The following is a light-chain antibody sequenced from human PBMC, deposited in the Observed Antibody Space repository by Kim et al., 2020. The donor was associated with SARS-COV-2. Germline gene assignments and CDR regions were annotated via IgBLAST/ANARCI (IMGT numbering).Light chain of an antibody. Sequence: QAGLTQPPSVSKGLRQTATLTCTGNSNNVGNEGVAWLQQHQGHPPKLLSCRNNNRPSGISERFSASRSGNTASLTITGLQPEDEADYYCSAWDNSLSAWVFGGGTQLTVL. V-gene: IGLV10-54*01. CDR1: SNNVGNEG. CDR2: RNN. J-gene: IGLJ3*02. CDR3: SAWDNSLSAWV.